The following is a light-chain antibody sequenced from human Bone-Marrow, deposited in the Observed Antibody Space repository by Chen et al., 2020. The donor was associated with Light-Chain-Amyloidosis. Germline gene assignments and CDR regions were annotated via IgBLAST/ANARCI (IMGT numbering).Light chain of an antibody. CDR2: EVS. Sequence: QSALTQPASVSGTPGQSITISCIGTSSDVGGYDYVSWYQQHPGKAPKLMIYEVSNRPSGVSNRFSGSKSGNTASLTISGLQAEDEGNYYCCSYTTNSTLVFGGGTKLTVL. V-gene: IGLV2-14*01. CDR3: CSYTTNSTLV. J-gene: IGLJ2*01. CDR1: SSDVGGYDY.